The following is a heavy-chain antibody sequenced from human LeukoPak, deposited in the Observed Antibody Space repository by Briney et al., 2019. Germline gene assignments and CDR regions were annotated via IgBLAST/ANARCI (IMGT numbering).Heavy chain of an antibody. D-gene: IGHD5-24*01. J-gene: IGHJ3*02. Sequence: ASVKVSCKASGYTFTGYYMHWVRQAPGQGLEWMGWINPNSGGTNYAQKLQGRVTMTTDTSTSTAYMELRSLRSDDTAVYYCAGYGRWGQRAFDIWGQGTMVTVSS. CDR2: INPNSGGT. CDR1: GYTFTGYY. CDR3: AGYGRWGQRAFDI. V-gene: IGHV1-2*02.